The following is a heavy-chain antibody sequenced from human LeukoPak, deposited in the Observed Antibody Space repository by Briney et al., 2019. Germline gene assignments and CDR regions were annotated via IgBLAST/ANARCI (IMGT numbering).Heavy chain of an antibody. V-gene: IGHV4-59*01. J-gene: IGHJ5*02. CDR1: GGSISSYY. Sequence: SETLSLTCTVSGGSISSYYWSWIRQPPGKGLEWIGYIYYSGSTNYNPSLKSRVTVSVDTSKNQFSLKLSSVTAADTAVYYCARDLNFDTNWFDPWGQGTLVTVSS. CDR3: ARDLNFDTNWFDP. D-gene: IGHD3-9*01. CDR2: IYYSGST.